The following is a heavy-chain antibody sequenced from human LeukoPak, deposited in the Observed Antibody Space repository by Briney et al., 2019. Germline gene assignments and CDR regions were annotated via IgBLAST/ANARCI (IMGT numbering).Heavy chain of an antibody. J-gene: IGHJ3*02. D-gene: IGHD5-12*01. V-gene: IGHV1-8*02. CDR3: ARGGSLVADDAFDI. CDR2: MNPNSGNT. Sequence: ASVKVSCKASGYAFTSYDINWVRQATGQGLEWMGWMNPNSGNTGYAQKFQGRVTMTRNTSISTAYMELSSLRSEDTAVYYCARGGSLVADDAFDIWGQGTMVTVSS. CDR1: GYAFTSYD.